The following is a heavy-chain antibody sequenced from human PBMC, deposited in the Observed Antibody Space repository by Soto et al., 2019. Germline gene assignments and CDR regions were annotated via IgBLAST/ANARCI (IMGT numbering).Heavy chain of an antibody. CDR1: GFTVNINY. CDR2: IYSGGST. J-gene: IGHJ4*02. CDR3: AKTHSGWYTPFDS. D-gene: IGHD6-19*01. V-gene: IGHV3-66*01. Sequence: GGSLRLSCVVSGFTVNINYMSWVRQAPGKGLEWVSVIYSGGSTYYADSVRGRFTISRDNSKNTLYLQMNSLRAEDTAVYYCAKTHSGWYTPFDSWGQGTLVTVSS.